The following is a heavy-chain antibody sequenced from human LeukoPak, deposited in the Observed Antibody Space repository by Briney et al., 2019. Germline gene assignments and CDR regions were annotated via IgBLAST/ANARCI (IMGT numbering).Heavy chain of an antibody. V-gene: IGHV3-30*04. CDR1: GFTFSSYA. D-gene: IGHD4-17*01. CDR2: ISYDGSNK. CDR3: AREFDYEGVDP. J-gene: IGHJ5*02. Sequence: GGSLRLSCAASGFTFSSYAMHWVRQAPGKGLEWVAVISYDGSNKYYADSVKGRFTISRDNSKNTLYLQMNSLRAEDTAVYYCAREFDYEGVDPWGQGTLVTVSS.